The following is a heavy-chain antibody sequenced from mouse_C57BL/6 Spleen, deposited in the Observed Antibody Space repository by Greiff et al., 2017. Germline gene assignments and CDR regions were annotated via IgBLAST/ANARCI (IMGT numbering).Heavy chain of an antibody. D-gene: IGHD1-1*01. V-gene: IGHV1-82*01. CDR1: GYAFSSSW. Sequence: VQLQESGPELVKPGASVKISCKASGYAFSSSWMNWVKQRPGKGLEWIGRIYPGDGDTNYNGKFKGKATLTADKSSSTAYMQLSSLTSEDSAVYFCARYSITTVVATYYAMDYWGQGTSVTVSS. J-gene: IGHJ4*01. CDR3: ARYSITTVVATYYAMDY. CDR2: IYPGDGDT.